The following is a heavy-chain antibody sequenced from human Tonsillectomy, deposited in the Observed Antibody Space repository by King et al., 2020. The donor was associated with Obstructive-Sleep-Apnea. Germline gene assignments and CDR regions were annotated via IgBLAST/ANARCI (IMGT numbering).Heavy chain of an antibody. V-gene: IGHV1-46*01. CDR1: GYTFSTYY. D-gene: IGHD1-20*01. J-gene: IGHJ5*01. CDR3: ARESISGGGGWFDS. CDR2: INPSDDTR. Sequence: VQLVESGAEVAKPGASVKISCKTFGYTFSTYYIHWVRQAPGQGLEWMGVINPSDDTRSHTQRFQGRITTTRDTSTSTVYLELSRLRYEETAVYYCARESISGGGGWFDSWGQGTLVTVSS.